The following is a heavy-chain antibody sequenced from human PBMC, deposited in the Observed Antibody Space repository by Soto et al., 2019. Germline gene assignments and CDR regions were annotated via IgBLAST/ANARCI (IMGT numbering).Heavy chain of an antibody. CDR1: GYNFTRYW. V-gene: IGHV5-10-1*01. CDR3: ARLAQAPPFYHDAWYKSFDP. D-gene: IGHD1-20*01. CDR2: IEHSDSYS. Sequence: GASLKISCKASGYNFTRYWVVWVRQMPGKGLEWMGSIEHSDSYSTLSPSFQVHVTLSAVRSISTAYLQWSSLKASAPAFPFCARLAQAPPFYHDAWYKSFDPWGQGTLVTDSS. J-gene: IGHJ5*02.